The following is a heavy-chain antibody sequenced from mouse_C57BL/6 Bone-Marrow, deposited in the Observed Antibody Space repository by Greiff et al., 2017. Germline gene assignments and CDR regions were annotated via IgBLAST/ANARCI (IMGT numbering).Heavy chain of an antibody. CDR2: INTTNGAT. Sequence: VKLQQSGPELVKPGASVKISCKASGYMFTDYDMNWVKQSHGKSLEWIGDINTTNGATSFNQKFKGKATLTVDRSSSTAYMELRSLTAEDSAVYCGRIPYGSGPYYFDYGGRGTTLTVST. D-gene: IGHD1-1*01. V-gene: IGHV1-26*01. CDR1: GYMFTDYD. J-gene: IGHJ2*01. CDR3: RIPYGSGPYYFDY.